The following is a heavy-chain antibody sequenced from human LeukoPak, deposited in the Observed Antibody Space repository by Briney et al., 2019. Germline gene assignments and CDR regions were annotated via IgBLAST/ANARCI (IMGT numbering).Heavy chain of an antibody. V-gene: IGHV1-8*02. CDR3: ARGHVRAFDY. CDR1: GYTFTSYG. Sequence: ASVKVSCKASGYTFTSYGISWVRQAPGQGLEWMGWMNPNSGNTGYAQKFQGRVTMTRNTSISTAYMELSSLRSEDTAVYYCARGHVRAFDYWGQGTLVTVSS. J-gene: IGHJ4*02. D-gene: IGHD3-10*01. CDR2: MNPNSGNT.